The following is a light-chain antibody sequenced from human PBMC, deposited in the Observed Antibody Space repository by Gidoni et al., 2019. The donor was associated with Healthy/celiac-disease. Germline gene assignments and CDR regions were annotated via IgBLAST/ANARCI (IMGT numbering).Light chain of an antibody. CDR2: DVS. V-gene: IGLV2-14*03. Sequence: QSALTQPASLSGSPGPSITISCTGTSSDVGGYNYVSWYQQHPGKAPKLMIYDVSNRPSGVSNRFSGSKSGNTASLTISGLQAEDEADYYCSSYTSSSTTYVFGTGTKVTV. J-gene: IGLJ1*01. CDR3: SSYTSSSTTYV. CDR1: SSDVGGYNY.